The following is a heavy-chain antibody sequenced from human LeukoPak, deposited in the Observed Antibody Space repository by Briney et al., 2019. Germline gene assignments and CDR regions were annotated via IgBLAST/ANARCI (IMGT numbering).Heavy chain of an antibody. D-gene: IGHD3-22*01. Sequence: ASVKVPCKASGYTFTSYAMNWVRQAPGQGLEWMGWINTNTGNPTYAQGFTGRFVFSLDTSVSTAYLRISSLKAEDTAVYYCARGGSRYDKYRNWFDPWGQGTLVTVSS. V-gene: IGHV7-4-1*02. CDR1: GYTFTSYA. J-gene: IGHJ5*02. CDR2: INTNTGNP. CDR3: ARGGSRYDKYRNWFDP.